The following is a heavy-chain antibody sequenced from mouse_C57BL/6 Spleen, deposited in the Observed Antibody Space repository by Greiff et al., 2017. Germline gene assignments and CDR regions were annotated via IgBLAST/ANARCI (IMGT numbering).Heavy chain of an antibody. Sequence: EVQLQESGPELVKPGASVKISCKASGYSFTDYNMNWVKQSTGQGLEWIGVINPNYGTTSYNQKFKGKATLTVDQSSSTAYMQLNSLTSEDSAVYYCAREGFYGSIQLAYWGKGILVTVSA. CDR3: AREGFYGSIQLAY. CDR2: INPNYGTT. D-gene: IGHD1-1*01. V-gene: IGHV1-39*01. J-gene: IGHJ3*01. CDR1: GYSFTDYN.